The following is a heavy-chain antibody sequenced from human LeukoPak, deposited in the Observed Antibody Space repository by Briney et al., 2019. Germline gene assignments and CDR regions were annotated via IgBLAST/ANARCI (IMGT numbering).Heavy chain of an antibody. Sequence: GGSLRLSCAASGFTFINYAMSWVRQAPGKGLEWVSSISGTGSNTYYANSVKGRFTISRDNAKNSLYLQMNSLRAEDTAVYYCARTDGVPYYYYYMDVWGKGTTVTVSS. V-gene: IGHV3-23*01. CDR1: GFTFINYA. J-gene: IGHJ6*03. D-gene: IGHD2-2*01. CDR2: ISGTGSNT. CDR3: ARTDGVPYYYYYMDV.